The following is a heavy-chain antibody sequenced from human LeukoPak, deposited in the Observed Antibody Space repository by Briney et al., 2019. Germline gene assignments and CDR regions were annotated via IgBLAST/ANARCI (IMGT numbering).Heavy chain of an antibody. CDR1: GYTFTSYG. CDR3: ARDEGGGYSYGDAFDI. J-gene: IGHJ3*02. D-gene: IGHD5-18*01. Sequence: ASVKVSCKASGYTFTSYGISWVRQAPGQGLEWMGWISAYNGNTNYAQKLQGRVTMTTDTSTSTAYMELRSLRSDDTAVYYCARDEGGGYSYGDAFDIWGQGTMVTVSS. CDR2: ISAYNGNT. V-gene: IGHV1-18*01.